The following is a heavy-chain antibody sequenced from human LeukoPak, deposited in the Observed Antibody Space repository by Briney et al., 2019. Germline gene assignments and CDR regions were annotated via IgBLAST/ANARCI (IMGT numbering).Heavy chain of an antibody. D-gene: IGHD3/OR15-3a*01. Sequence: GGSLRLSCAASGLTFSGSAMHWVRQASGKGLEWVGRIRSKANSYATAYAASVKGRFTISRDDSKNTAYLQMNSLKTEDTAVYYCTRRGLAGPGDYWGQGTLVTVSS. CDR3: TRRGLAGPGDY. J-gene: IGHJ4*02. V-gene: IGHV3-73*01. CDR1: GLTFSGSA. CDR2: IRSKANSYAT.